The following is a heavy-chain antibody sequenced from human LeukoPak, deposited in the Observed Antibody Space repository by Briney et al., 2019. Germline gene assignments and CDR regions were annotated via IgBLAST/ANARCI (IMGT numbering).Heavy chain of an antibody. V-gene: IGHV3-7*01. CDR2: LNADGSAR. CDR1: GFSFSTYW. D-gene: IGHD3-16*01. Sequence: PGGSLRLSCTASGFSFSTYWMSWVRQAPGRGLAWVANLNADGSARNFVDSVKGRFTISRDNAKNSLYLQMNSLRADDTAVYYCTKGGHLDNWGQGTLVTVSS. J-gene: IGHJ4*02. CDR3: TKGGHLDN.